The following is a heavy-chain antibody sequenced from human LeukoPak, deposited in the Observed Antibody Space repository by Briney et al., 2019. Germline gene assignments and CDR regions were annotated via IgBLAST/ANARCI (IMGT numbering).Heavy chain of an antibody. D-gene: IGHD6-13*01. Sequence: GGSLRLSCAASGLTVSSNYMSWVRQAPGKGLEWVSVIYSGGSTYYAGSVKGRFTISRDNSKNTLYLQMNSLRAEDTAVYYCARDSSSWPFDPWGQGTLVTVSS. CDR3: ARDSSSWPFDP. CDR1: GLTVSSNY. CDR2: IYSGGST. V-gene: IGHV3-66*01. J-gene: IGHJ5*02.